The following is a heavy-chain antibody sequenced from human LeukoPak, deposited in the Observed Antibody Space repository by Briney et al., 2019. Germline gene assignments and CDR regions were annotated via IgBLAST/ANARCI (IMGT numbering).Heavy chain of an antibody. CDR1: GFTFNNYA. V-gene: IGHV3-23*01. D-gene: IGHD5-18*01. Sequence: GGSLRLSCAGSGFTFNNYAMNWVRQAPGKGLEWVSGISGGGSGRSTYYADSVKGRFTISRDNSKNTVYLQMNSLRAEDTAVYYCAKAWIQLWFSGMDVWGQGTTVTVSS. CDR3: AKAWIQLWFSGMDV. J-gene: IGHJ6*02. CDR2: ISGGGSGRST.